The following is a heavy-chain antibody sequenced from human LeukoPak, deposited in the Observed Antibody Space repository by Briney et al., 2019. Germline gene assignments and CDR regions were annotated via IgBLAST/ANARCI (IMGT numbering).Heavy chain of an antibody. Sequence: GGSLRLSCAGYGFTFHSYAMSWVRQAPGKGLEWVSTIGASGGTIYYADSVKGRFTISRDNSKNTLYLQMNSLRADDTAVYYCAKDPGRYCSSSSCYVSSSSGYFEYWGQGTLVTVSS. CDR1: GFTFHSYA. CDR2: IGASGGTI. D-gene: IGHD2-2*01. CDR3: AKDPGRYCSSSSCYVSSSSGYFEY. V-gene: IGHV3-23*01. J-gene: IGHJ4*02.